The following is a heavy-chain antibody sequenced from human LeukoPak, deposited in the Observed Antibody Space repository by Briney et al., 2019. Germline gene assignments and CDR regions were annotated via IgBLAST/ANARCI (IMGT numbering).Heavy chain of an antibody. CDR1: GFTFSSYS. CDR3: ARDRGTTGTTSYYYYIDV. V-gene: IGHV3-48*04. Sequence: GGSLRLFCAASGFTFSSYSMNWVRQAPGKGLEWVSYISSSGSTIYYADSVKGRFTISRDNAKNSLYLQMNSLRAEDTAVYYCARDRGTTGTTSYYYYIDVWGKGTTVTVSS. J-gene: IGHJ6*03. CDR2: ISSSGSTI. D-gene: IGHD1-1*01.